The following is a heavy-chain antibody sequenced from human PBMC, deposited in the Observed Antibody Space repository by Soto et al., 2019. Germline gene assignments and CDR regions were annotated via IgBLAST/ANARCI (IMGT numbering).Heavy chain of an antibody. V-gene: IGHV1-2*04. D-gene: IGHD6-19*01. Sequence: ASVKVSCKASGYTFTGYYMHWVRQAPGQGLEWMGWINPNSGGTNYAQKFQGWVTMTRDTSISTAYMELSRLRSDDTAVYYCARALPRIAVATYYYYYMDVWGKGTTVTVSS. CDR1: GYTFTGYY. J-gene: IGHJ6*03. CDR3: ARALPRIAVATYYYYYMDV. CDR2: INPNSGGT.